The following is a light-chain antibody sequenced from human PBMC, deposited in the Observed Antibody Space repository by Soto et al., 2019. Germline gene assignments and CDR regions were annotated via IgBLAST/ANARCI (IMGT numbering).Light chain of an antibody. CDR2: ATS. J-gene: IGKJ4*01. V-gene: IGKV3-20*01. Sequence: EIVMTQSPGTLSLSPGERATLSCRASQSVSRTYLAWYQQKPVQAPRLLIYATSSRATGIPDRFSGSGSGTDFTLTISSLQPEDFATYYCQQSYSTPLTFGGGTKVDIK. CDR3: QQSYSTPLT. CDR1: QSVSRTY.